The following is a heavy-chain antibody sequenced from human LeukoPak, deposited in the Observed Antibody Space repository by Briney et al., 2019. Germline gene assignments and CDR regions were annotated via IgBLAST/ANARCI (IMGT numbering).Heavy chain of an antibody. CDR2: IESDGSDK. CDR3: ARNRGGGSGYSDY. Sequence: GGSLRLSCAASGFTFISYWMDWVRQAPGKGLEWVAIIESDGSDKYYVDSVKGRFTVSKDNAKNSLYLQMNSLRAEDTAMYYCARNRGGGSGYSDYWGQGTLVTVSS. CDR1: GFTFISYW. V-gene: IGHV3-7*05. J-gene: IGHJ4*02. D-gene: IGHD3-22*01.